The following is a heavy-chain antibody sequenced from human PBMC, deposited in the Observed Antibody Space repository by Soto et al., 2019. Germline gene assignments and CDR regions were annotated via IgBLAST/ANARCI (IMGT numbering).Heavy chain of an antibody. CDR3: ARLGGRFLEWLSPFDY. V-gene: IGHV5-51*01. J-gene: IGHJ4*02. Sequence: PGESLKISWKGAGYSFTSYWIGWVRQMPGKGLEWMGIIYPGDSDTRYSPSFQGQVTISADKSISTAYLQWSSLKASDTAMYYCARLGGRFLEWLSPFDYWGQGTLVTVSS. D-gene: IGHD3-3*01. CDR2: IYPGDSDT. CDR1: GYSFTSYW.